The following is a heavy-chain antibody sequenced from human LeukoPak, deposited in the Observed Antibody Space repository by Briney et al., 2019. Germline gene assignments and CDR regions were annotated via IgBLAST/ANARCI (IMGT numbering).Heavy chain of an antibody. CDR1: GYTFTGYF. D-gene: IGHD3-3*01. J-gene: IGHJ4*02. CDR2: IDPNSGGT. CDR3: ASAHFWSGFGY. V-gene: IGHV1-2*02. Sequence: ASVKVSCKASGYTFTGYFMHWVRQAPGQGLEWMGWIDPNSGGTNYGFQGRVTMTRDTSISTAYMELSRLRSDDTAVYYCASAHFWSGFGYWGQGTLVTVSS.